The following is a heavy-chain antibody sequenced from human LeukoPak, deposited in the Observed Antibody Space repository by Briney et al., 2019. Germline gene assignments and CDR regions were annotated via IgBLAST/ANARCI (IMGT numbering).Heavy chain of an antibody. D-gene: IGHD4-11*01. J-gene: IGHJ4*02. V-gene: IGHV3-23*01. CDR2: ISGSGGST. Sequence: GALRLSCAASGFTFSSYAMSWVRQAPGKGLERVSAISGSGGSTYYADSVKGRFTISRDNSKNTLYLQMNSLRAEDTAVYYCAKVGLHDYSNYYYFDYWGQGTLVTVSS. CDR1: GFTFSSYA. CDR3: AKVGLHDYSNYYYFDY.